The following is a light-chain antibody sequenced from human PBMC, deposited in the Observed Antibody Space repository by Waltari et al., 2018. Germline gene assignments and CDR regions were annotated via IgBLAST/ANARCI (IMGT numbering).Light chain of an antibody. V-gene: IGLV2-23*02. CDR3: SSYAGSSKGV. Sequence: SALTQPASVSGSPGQSITISCTGTSRAVGNYKRVSWYQQHPGKAPKLMIYAVSKRPSGVSDRFAGSKSGDMASLTIAGLQPEDEAEYFCSSYAGSSKGVFGGGTKVTVL. CDR2: AVS. CDR1: SRAVGNYKR. J-gene: IGLJ2*01.